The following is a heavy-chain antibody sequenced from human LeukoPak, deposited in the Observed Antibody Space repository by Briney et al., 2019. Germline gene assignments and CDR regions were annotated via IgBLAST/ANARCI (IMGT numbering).Heavy chain of an antibody. Sequence: GGSLRLSCAASGFTFSSYGMHWVRQAPGKGVEWVAIISYDGSNKYYADSVKGRFTISRDNSKNTLYLQMNSLRAEDTAVYYCAKEVVPAARYYYYGMDVWGKGTTVTVSS. CDR3: AKEVVPAARYYYYGMDV. V-gene: IGHV3-30*18. CDR2: ISYDGSNK. J-gene: IGHJ6*04. CDR1: GFTFSSYG. D-gene: IGHD2-2*01.